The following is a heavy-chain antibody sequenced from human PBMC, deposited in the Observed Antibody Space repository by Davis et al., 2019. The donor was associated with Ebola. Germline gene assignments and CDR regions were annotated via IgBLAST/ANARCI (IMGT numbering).Heavy chain of an antibody. CDR1: GFTFSSYA. Sequence: GESLKISCAASGFTFSSYAMHWVRQAPGKGLEWVAVIWYDGSNKYYADSVKGRFTISRDNSKNTLYLQMNSLRAEDTAVYYCAKRRRVAALYYYYGMDVWGQGTTVTVSS. V-gene: IGHV3-33*06. CDR3: AKRRRVAALYYYYGMDV. D-gene: IGHD6-6*01. CDR2: IWYDGSNK. J-gene: IGHJ6*02.